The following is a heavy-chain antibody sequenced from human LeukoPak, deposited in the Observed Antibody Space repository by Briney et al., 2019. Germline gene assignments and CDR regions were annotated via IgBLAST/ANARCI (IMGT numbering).Heavy chain of an antibody. CDR3: AREGYCSSTSCSILDDY. Sequence: SQTLSPTCTVSGGSISSGGYYWSWIRQPPGKGLEWIGYIYHSGSTYYNPSLKSRVTISVDRSKNQFSLKLSSVTAADTAVYYCAREGYCSSTSCSILDDYWGQGTLVTVSS. V-gene: IGHV4-30-2*01. J-gene: IGHJ4*02. CDR2: IYHSGST. D-gene: IGHD2-2*01. CDR1: GGSISSGGYY.